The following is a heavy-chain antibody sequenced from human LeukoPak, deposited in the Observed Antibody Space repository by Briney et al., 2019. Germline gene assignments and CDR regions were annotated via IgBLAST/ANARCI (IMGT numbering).Heavy chain of an antibody. V-gene: IGHV3-30*18. J-gene: IGHJ6*02. Sequence: GRSLRLSCAASGFTFSSYGMHWVRQAPGKGLEWVAVISYDGSNKYYADSVKGRFTISRDNSKNTLYLQMNSLRAEDTAAYYCAKDHSLYYYYGMDVWGQGTTVTVSS. CDR3: AKDHSLYYYYGMDV. CDR2: ISYDGSNK. CDR1: GFTFSSYG.